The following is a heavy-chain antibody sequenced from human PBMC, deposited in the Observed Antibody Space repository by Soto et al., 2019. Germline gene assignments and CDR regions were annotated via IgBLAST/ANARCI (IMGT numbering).Heavy chain of an antibody. CDR2: IKSKTDGGTT. CDR1: GFTFSNAW. J-gene: IGHJ2*01. CDR3: TTYYDFWSGSPRYWYFDL. V-gene: IGHV3-15*01. Sequence: EVQLVESGGGLVKPGGSLRLSCAASGFTFSNAWMSWVRQAPGKGLEWVGRIKSKTDGGTTDYAAPVKGRFTISRDDSKNTLYLQMNSLKTEDTAVYYCTTYYDFWSGSPRYWYFDLWGRGTLVTVSS. D-gene: IGHD3-3*01.